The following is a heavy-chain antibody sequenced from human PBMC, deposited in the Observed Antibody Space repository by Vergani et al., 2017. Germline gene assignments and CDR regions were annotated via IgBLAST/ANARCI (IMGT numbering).Heavy chain of an antibody. Sequence: QVQLVESGGGVVQPGRSLRLSCAASGFTFSSYGMHWVRQAPGKGLEWVAVISYDGSNKYYADSVKGRFTISRDNSKNTLYLQMNSLRAEDTAVYYCARAARWDASNDYWGQGTLVTVSS. CDR2: ISYDGSNK. CDR3: ARAARWDASNDY. CDR1: GFTFSSYG. V-gene: IGHV3-30*03. J-gene: IGHJ4*02. D-gene: IGHD6-6*01.